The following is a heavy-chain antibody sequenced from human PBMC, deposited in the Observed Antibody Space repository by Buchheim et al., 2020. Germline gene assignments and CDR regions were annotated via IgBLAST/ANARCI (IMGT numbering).Heavy chain of an antibody. Sequence: EVQLVESGGGLFQPGGSLRLSCAASGFTFSRHWMHWVRQVPGKGLVWVSRIKYDGSYTNYADSVEGRFTVSRNNAKNTLYLQMDSLRVEDTAVYYCVRESDHWAFDYWGQGTL. CDR2: IKYDGSYT. J-gene: IGHJ4*02. CDR3: VRESDHWAFDY. D-gene: IGHD7-27*01. V-gene: IGHV3-74*01. CDR1: GFTFSRHW.